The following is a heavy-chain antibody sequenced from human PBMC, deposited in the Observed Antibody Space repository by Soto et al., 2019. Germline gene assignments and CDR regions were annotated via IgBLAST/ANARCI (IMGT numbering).Heavy chain of an antibody. CDR3: EKFPSIAVAAHSFDY. V-gene: IGHV3-23*01. J-gene: IGHJ4*02. D-gene: IGHD6-19*01. CDR2: ISGSGGST. CDR1: GFTFSSYA. Sequence: GGSLRLSCAASGFTFSSYAMSWVRQAPGKGLEWVSAISGSGGSTYYADSVKGRFTISRDNSKNTLYLQMNRLRAEDTAVYYCEKFPSIAVAAHSFDYWGQGTLVTVSS.